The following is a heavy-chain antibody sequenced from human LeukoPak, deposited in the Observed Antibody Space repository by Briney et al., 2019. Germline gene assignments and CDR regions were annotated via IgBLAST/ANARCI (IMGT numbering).Heavy chain of an antibody. CDR2: LSGSGGST. V-gene: IGHV3-23*01. J-gene: IGHJ4*01. Sequence: PSGYLRLSCAASGFTISSYAMSWLRHAPGKGLEWVSALSGSGGSTYYADSVKGRFTISGDNSKTTLYLRMNSLRAEDTAVYYCAKDAVSSSWYGDDYWGQGTLVTVSS. CDR3: AKDAVSSSWYGDDY. CDR1: GFTISSYA. D-gene: IGHD6-13*01.